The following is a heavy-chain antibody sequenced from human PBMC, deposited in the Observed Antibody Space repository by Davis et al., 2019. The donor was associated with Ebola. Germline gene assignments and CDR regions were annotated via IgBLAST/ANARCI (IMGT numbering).Heavy chain of an antibody. J-gene: IGHJ4*02. D-gene: IGHD5-18*01. CDR2: IWSDETKR. Sequence: PGGSLRLSCEASGFSLSSYGVHWVRQAPGKGLEWVAVIWSDETKRHYADSVKGRFTISRDNSRNTLYLQMSSLRAEDTAVYYCAKDGWAYSYGTDYWGQGTLVTVSS. V-gene: IGHV3-30*02. CDR3: AKDGWAYSYGTDY. CDR1: GFSLSSYG.